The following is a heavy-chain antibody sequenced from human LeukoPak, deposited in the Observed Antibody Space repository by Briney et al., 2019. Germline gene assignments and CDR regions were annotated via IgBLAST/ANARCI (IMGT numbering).Heavy chain of an antibody. CDR2: ITSSGRYI. J-gene: IGHJ4*02. CDR3: ARDHYSPEDYFDY. Sequence: PGGSLRLSCAASGFTFSSYSMNWVRRAPGKGLEWVSSITSSGRYIYYADSVKGRFTISRDNAKNSLYLQMNSLRAEDTAVYYCARDHYSPEDYFDYWGQGTLVTVSS. D-gene: IGHD1-14*01. CDR1: GFTFSSYS. V-gene: IGHV3-21*01.